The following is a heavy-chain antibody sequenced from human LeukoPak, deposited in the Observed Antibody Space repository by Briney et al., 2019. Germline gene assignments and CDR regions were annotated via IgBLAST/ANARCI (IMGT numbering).Heavy chain of an antibody. D-gene: IGHD2-15*01. CDR3: ARDRREQYCSGGSCYSALGYFRH. Sequence: SETLSLTCTVSGGSISSYYWSWIRQPPGKGLEWIGYIHDSGSTNYNPSLKSRVTISVDTSKNRFSLKLSSVTAADTAVYYCARDRREQYCSGGSCYSALGYFRHWGRGTLVTVSS. CDR2: IHDSGST. J-gene: IGHJ4*02. V-gene: IGHV4-59*01. CDR1: GGSISSYY.